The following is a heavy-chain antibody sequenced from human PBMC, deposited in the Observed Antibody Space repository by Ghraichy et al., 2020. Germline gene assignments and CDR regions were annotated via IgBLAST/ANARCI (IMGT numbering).Heavy chain of an antibody. CDR2: ISSSSSYI. Sequence: GGSLRLSCAASGFTFSSYSMNWVRQAPGKGLEWVSSISSSSSYIYYADSVKGRFTISRDNAKNSLYLQMNSLRAEDTAVYYCARSYSSGWYFEDFDYWGQGTLVTVSS. J-gene: IGHJ4*02. D-gene: IGHD6-19*01. V-gene: IGHV3-21*01. CDR3: ARSYSSGWYFEDFDY. CDR1: GFTFSSYS.